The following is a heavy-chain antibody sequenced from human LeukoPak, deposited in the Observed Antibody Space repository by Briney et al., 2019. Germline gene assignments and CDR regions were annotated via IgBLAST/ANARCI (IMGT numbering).Heavy chain of an antibody. D-gene: IGHD3/OR15-3a*01. Sequence: SETLSPTCTVSGGSVSNGSYYWGWIRQPPGKGLEWIGSIYHSGSTYYNPSLKSRVTISVDTSKNQFSLKLRSVTAADTAVYYWASLCWSFGLVKAHFESWGQGTLVTVSS. CDR2: IYHSGST. CDR3: ASLCWSFGLVKAHFES. J-gene: IGHJ5*01. CDR1: GGSVSNGSYY. V-gene: IGHV4-39*01.